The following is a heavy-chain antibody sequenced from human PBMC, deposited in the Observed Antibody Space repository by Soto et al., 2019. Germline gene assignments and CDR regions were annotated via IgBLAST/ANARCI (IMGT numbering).Heavy chain of an antibody. J-gene: IGHJ4*02. Sequence: GGSLRLSCAASGFTFSSYGMHWVRQAPGEGLEWVAVLSYHGSNKYYADSVKGRFSISRDNSKNTLYLQMNSLRAEDTAVYYCARDTSNYDVYFESWGQGT. V-gene: IGHV3-30-3*01. CDR2: LSYHGSNK. CDR3: ARDTSNYDVYFES. CDR1: GFTFSSYG. D-gene: IGHD4-4*01.